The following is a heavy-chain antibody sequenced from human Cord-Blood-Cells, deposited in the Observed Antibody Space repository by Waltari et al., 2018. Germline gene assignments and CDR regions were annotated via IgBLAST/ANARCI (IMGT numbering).Heavy chain of an antibody. D-gene: IGHD3-16*01. CDR1: GFTLSRFW. Sequence: EVQLVESGGGLVQPGGSLRLPCAASGFTLSRFWMSRVRQAPGKGLEWVANIKQDGSEKYYVDSVKGRFTISRDNAKNSLYLQMNSLRAEDTAVYYCARSKRRGDAFDIWGQGTMVTVSS. V-gene: IGHV3-7*01. CDR2: IKQDGSEK. CDR3: ARSKRRGDAFDI. J-gene: IGHJ3*02.